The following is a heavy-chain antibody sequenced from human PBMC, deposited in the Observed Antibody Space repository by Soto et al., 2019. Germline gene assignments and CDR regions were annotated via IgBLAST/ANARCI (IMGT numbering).Heavy chain of an antibody. CDR3: ARDHRGLGGNPNWFDP. V-gene: IGHV1-2*04. J-gene: IGHJ5*02. CDR1: GYTFTGYY. CDR2: INPNSGGT. D-gene: IGHD1-26*01. Sequence: ASVKVSCKASGYTFTGYYMHCGRQAPGQGLEWMGWINPNSGGTNYAQKFQGWVTMTRDTSISTAYMKLRRLRSDDTAVYYCARDHRGLGGNPNWFDPWGQGTLVTVSS.